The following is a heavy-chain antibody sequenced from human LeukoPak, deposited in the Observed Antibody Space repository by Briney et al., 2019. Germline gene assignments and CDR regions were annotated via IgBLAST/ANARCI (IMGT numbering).Heavy chain of an antibody. CDR2: FDSEDGET. CDR3: ATVRSYCSSASFYVFDC. V-gene: IGHV1-24*01. D-gene: IGHD2-2*01. J-gene: IGHJ4*02. Sequence: ASVNVFYKVSGYTLTELSMHWVRQAPGKGLEWMGGFDSEDGETIYAQKFQGRVTMNEDTSTDTAYMELSSLRSEDTAVYYCATVRSYCSSASFYVFDCWVQGTLVTVSS. CDR1: GYTLTELS.